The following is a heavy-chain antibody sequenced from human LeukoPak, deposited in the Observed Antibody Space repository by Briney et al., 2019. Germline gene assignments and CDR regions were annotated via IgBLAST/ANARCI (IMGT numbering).Heavy chain of an antibody. J-gene: IGHJ4*02. CDR2: IYSGGST. D-gene: IGHD6-19*01. CDR3: ARAIVPTYASGWYYFDY. CDR1: GFTFNTYS. Sequence: GGSLRLSCAASGFTFNTYSMNWVRQAPGKGLEWVSIIYSGGSTYYADSVKGRFTISRDNSKNTVYLQVNSLRDDDTAVYYCARAIVPTYASGWYYFDYWGQGSLVTVSS. V-gene: IGHV3-53*01.